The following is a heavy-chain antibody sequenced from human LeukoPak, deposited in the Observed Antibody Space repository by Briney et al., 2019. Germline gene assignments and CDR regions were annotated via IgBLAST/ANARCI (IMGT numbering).Heavy chain of an antibody. J-gene: IGHJ2*01. CDR3: TRVRSNDWYFDL. CDR1: GASISDYP. CDR2: ISYSGNI. Sequence: SETLSLTCTVSGASISDYPWSWIRQPPGKGLEWIGSISYSGNINYNPSLESRVSISVDSSKKQFSLMVSSVTAADTAVYYCTRVRSNDWYFDLWGRGTLVAVSS. V-gene: IGHV4-59*01.